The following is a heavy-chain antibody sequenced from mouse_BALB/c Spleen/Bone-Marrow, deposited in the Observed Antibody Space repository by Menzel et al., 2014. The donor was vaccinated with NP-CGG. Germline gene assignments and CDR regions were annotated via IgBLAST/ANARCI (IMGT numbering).Heavy chain of an antibody. J-gene: IGHJ2*01. V-gene: IGHV1S22*01. Sequence: LKQSGSELVRPGASVKLSCKASGYTFTSYWMHWVKQRPGQGLEWIGNFYPGSGSTNYDEKFERKATLTVDTSSSTAYMQLSSLTSEDSAVYYCTRYRYDADYFDYWGQGTTLTVSS. D-gene: IGHD2-14*01. CDR1: GYTFTSYW. CDR3: TRYRYDADYFDY. CDR2: FYPGSGST.